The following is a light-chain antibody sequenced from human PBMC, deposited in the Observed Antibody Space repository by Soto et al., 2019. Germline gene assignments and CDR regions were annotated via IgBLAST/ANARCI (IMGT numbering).Light chain of an antibody. V-gene: IGKV3-11*01. CDR2: DAS. Sequence: DIVMTQSPCTLSLSAGERATITCRASQSVNKSLAWYQQKPGKAPRFLIYDASNMQTGIPSGFSGSGSGTDFTLTISSLQPDDFAIYYCQQHNNYPFTFGQGTKVDIK. J-gene: IGKJ1*01. CDR3: QQHNNYPFT. CDR1: QSVNKS.